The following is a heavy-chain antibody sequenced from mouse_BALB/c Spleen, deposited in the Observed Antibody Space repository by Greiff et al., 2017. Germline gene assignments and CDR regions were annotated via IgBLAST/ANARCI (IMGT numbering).Heavy chain of an antibody. CDR1: GYAFTNYL. Sequence: QVQLQQSGAELVRPGTSVKVSCKASGYAFTNYLIEWVKQRPGQGLEWIGVINPGSGGTNYNEKFKGKATLTADKSSSTAYMQLSSLTSDDAAVYFCARGADYAMDYWGQGTSVTVSS. CDR3: ARGADYAMDY. V-gene: IGHV1-54*01. J-gene: IGHJ4*01. CDR2: INPGSGGT.